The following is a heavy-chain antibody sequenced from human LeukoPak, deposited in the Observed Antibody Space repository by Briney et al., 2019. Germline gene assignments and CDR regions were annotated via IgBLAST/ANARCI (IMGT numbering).Heavy chain of an antibody. CDR2: ISWDGGST. D-gene: IGHD4-17*01. J-gene: IGHJ6*03. V-gene: IGHV3-43D*03. CDR3: AKDYGYYYYMDV. CDR1: GFTFDDYA. Sequence: GGSLRLSCAASGFTFDDYAMHWVRQDPGKGLEWVSLISWDGGSTYYADSVKGRFTISRDNSKNSLYLQMNSLRAEDTALYYCAKDYGYYYYMDVWGKGTTVTVSS.